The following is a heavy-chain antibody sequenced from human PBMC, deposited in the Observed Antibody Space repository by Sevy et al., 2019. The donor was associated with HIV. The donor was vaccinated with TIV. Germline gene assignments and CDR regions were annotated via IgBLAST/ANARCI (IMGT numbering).Heavy chain of an antibody. Sequence: SETLSLTCTVSGYSINRNTYWGWIRQPPGKGLEWLGSVHHGGSTYYNPSLKSRVTISTDTSKNQFSLKLNSVTAADAAGYFCARDSSNYYDSGSHYKTKVAGSAWFDPWGQGTLVTVSS. V-gene: IGHV4-38-2*02. CDR3: ARDSSNYYDSGSHYKTKVAGSAWFDP. CDR1: GYSINRNTY. J-gene: IGHJ5*02. D-gene: IGHD3-10*01. CDR2: VHHGGST.